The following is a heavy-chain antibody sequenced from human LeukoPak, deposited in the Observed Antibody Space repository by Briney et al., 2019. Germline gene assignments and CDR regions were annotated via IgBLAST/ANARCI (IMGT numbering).Heavy chain of an antibody. CDR1: GFAFSRYW. V-gene: IGHV3-74*01. J-gene: IGHJ4*02. Sequence: PGGSLRLSCAASGFAFSRYWMHWVRQAPGKGLVWVSRINSDGRSAVYADSVKGRFTISRDNAKNTLYLQMGSLRAEDTAVYHCTRVSTTDDYWGQGTLVTVSS. D-gene: IGHD2/OR15-2a*01. CDR2: INSDGRSA. CDR3: TRVSTTDDY.